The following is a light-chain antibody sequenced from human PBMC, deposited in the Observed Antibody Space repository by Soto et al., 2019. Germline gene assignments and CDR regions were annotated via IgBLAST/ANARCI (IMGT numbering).Light chain of an antibody. J-gene: IGKJ1*01. Sequence: IQMTHSPSTLSVSLGDIVTITFRASRTISSWLAWYQQKPGKAPKLLIYKASTLKSGVPSRFSGSGSGTEFTLTISSLQPDDFATYYCQHYNSYSEAFGQGTKVDIK. CDR1: RTISSW. CDR2: KAS. V-gene: IGKV1-5*03. CDR3: QHYNSYSEA.